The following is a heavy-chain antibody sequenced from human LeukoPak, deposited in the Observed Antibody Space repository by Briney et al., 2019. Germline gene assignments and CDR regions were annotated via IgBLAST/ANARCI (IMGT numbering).Heavy chain of an antibody. CDR3: ASGRREDSGYDLYYFDY. J-gene: IGHJ4*02. Sequence: GASVKVSCKASGYTFTGYYMHWVRQAPGQGLEWMGRIIPILGIANYAQKFRGRVTITADKSTSTAYMELSSLRSEDTAVYYCASGRREDSGYDLYYFDYWGQGTLVTVSS. CDR2: IIPILGIA. V-gene: IGHV1-69*02. CDR1: GYTFTGYY. D-gene: IGHD5-12*01.